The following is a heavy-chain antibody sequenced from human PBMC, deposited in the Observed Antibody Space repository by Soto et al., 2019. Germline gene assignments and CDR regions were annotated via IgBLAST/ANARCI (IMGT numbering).Heavy chain of an antibody. D-gene: IGHD4-4*01. V-gene: IGHV3-48*02. CDR3: ARDKWTTVTTLCDY. J-gene: IGHJ4*02. CDR2: ISSSSSTI. Sequence: PGGSLRLSCAASGSTFSSYSMNWVGQAPGKGLEWVSYISSSSSTIYYADSVKGRFTISRDNAKNSLYLQMNSLRDEDTAVYYCARDKWTTVTTLCDYWGQGTLVTVSS. CDR1: GSTFSSYS.